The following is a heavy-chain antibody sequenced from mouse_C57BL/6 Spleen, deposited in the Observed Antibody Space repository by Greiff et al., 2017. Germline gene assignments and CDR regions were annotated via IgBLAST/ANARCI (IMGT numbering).Heavy chain of an antibody. CDR2: IYPGDGDT. CDR1: GYAFSSSW. CDR3: ARGPDSSGPEY. D-gene: IGHD3-2*02. V-gene: IGHV1-82*01. Sequence: VQLQQSGPELVKPGASVKISCKASGYAFSSSWMNWVKQRPGKGLEWIGRIYPGDGDTNYNGKFKGKATLTADKSSSTAYMHLSSLTSEDSAVYFCARGPDSSGPEYWGQGTTLTVSA. J-gene: IGHJ2*01.